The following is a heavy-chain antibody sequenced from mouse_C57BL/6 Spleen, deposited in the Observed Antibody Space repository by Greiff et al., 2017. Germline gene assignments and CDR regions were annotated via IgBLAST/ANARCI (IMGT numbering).Heavy chain of an antibody. J-gene: IGHJ2*01. D-gene: IGHD1-1*01. CDR3: ARQCHYYGSIFDY. V-gene: IGHV1-55*01. CDR2: IYPGSGST. CDR1: GYTFTSYW. Sequence: QVHVKQPGAELVKPGASVKMSCKASGYTFTSYWITWVKQRPGQGLEWIGDIYPGSGSTNYNEKFKSKATLTVDTSSSPAYMQLSSLTSEDSAVYYCARQCHYYGSIFDYWGQGTTLTVSS.